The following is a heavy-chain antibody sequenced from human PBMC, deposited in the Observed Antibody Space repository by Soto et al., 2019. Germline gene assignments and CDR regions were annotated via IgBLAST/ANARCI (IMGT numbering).Heavy chain of an antibody. J-gene: IGHJ5*02. CDR2: INAGNGNT. CDR1: GYTFTSYA. D-gene: IGHD3-22*01. CDR3: ASFFPLPYNYDTKYNWFDP. V-gene: IGHV1-3*01. Sequence: ASVKVSCKASGYTFTSYAMHWVRQAPGQRLEWMGWINAGNGNTKYSQKFQGRVTITRDTSASTAYMELSSLRSEDTAVYYCASFFPLPYNYDTKYNWFDPWGQGTLFTVSS.